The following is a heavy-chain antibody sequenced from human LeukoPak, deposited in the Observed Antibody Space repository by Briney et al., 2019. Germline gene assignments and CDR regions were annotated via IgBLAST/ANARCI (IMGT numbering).Heavy chain of an antibody. D-gene: IGHD5-18*01. CDR1: GFTFSSYG. J-gene: IGHJ4*02. CDR3: ARPEDNSYGLFDY. CDR2: IRYDGSNK. V-gene: IGHV3-30*02. Sequence: GGSLRLSCAASGFTFSSYGMPWVRQAPGKGLEWVAFIRYDGSNKYYADSVKGRFTISRDNSKNTLYLQMNSLRAEDTAVYYCARPEDNSYGLFDYWGQGTLVTVSS.